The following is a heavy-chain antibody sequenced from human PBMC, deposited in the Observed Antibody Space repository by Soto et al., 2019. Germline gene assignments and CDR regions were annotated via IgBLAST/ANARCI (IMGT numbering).Heavy chain of an antibody. CDR1: GYTLTSYA. D-gene: IGHD2-2*03. CDR3: AREAPGYCSSTSCSAYNWFDP. Sequence: ASVKGSCKASGYTLTSYAMHWVRQAPGQRLEWMGWINAGNGNTKYSQKFQGRVTITRDTSASTAYMELSSLRSEDTAVYYCAREAPGYCSSTSCSAYNWFDPWGQGTLVTVSS. CDR2: INAGNGNT. V-gene: IGHV1-3*01. J-gene: IGHJ5*02.